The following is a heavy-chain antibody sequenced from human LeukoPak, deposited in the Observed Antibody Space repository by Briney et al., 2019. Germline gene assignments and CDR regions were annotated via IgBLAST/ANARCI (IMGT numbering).Heavy chain of an antibody. V-gene: IGHV1-24*01. CDR1: GYTLTELS. J-gene: IGHJ4*02. Sequence: ASVKVSCKVSGYTLTELSMHWVRQAPGKGLERMGGFDPEDGETIYAQKFQGRVTMTEDTSTDTAYMELSSLRSEDTAVYYCATSYYYDSSGYYSFDYWGQGTLVTVSS. CDR3: ATSYYYDSSGYYSFDY. CDR2: FDPEDGET. D-gene: IGHD3-22*01.